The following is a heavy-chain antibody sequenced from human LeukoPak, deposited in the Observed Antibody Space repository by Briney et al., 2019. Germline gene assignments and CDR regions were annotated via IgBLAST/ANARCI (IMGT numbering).Heavy chain of an antibody. D-gene: IGHD2-2*01. CDR1: GFTFSTYW. J-gene: IGHJ4*02. CDR3: ARDFFPLVPAAMVY. Sequence: GGSLRLSCAASGFTFSTYWMSWVRQAPGKGLEWVANIKEDESEKYYVDSVKGRFTISRDNAKNSLYLQMNSLRAEDTAVYYCARDFFPLVPAAMVYWGQGTLVTVSS. V-gene: IGHV3-7*03. CDR2: IKEDESEK.